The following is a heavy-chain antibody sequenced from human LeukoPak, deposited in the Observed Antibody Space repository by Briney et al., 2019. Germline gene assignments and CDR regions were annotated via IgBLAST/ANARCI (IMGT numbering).Heavy chain of an antibody. CDR3: AKDPYPYCSSTSCPPAYFDY. D-gene: IGHD2-2*01. CDR2: ISSSGSTI. CDR1: GFTFSSYE. J-gene: IGHJ4*02. Sequence: PGGSLRLSCAASGFTFSSYEMNWVRQAPGKGLEWVSYISSSGSTIYYADSVKGRFTISRDNAKNSLYLQMNSLRAEDTAVYYCAKDPYPYCSSTSCPPAYFDYWGQGTLVTVSS. V-gene: IGHV3-48*03.